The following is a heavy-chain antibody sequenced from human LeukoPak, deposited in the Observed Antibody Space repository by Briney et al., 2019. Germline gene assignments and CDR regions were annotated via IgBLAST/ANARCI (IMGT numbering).Heavy chain of an antibody. J-gene: IGHJ4*02. Sequence: SETLSLTCTVSGGSISSSSYYWGWIRQPPGKGLEWIGSIYYSGSTYYNPSLKSRVTISVDTSKNQFSLKLSSVTAADTAVYYCARWESRSDYFDYWGQGTLVTVSS. D-gene: IGHD1-26*01. V-gene: IGHV4-39*07. CDR3: ARWESRSDYFDY. CDR1: GGSISSSSYY. CDR2: IYYSGST.